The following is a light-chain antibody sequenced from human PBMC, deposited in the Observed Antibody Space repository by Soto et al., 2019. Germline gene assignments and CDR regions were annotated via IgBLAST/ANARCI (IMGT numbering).Light chain of an antibody. CDR1: QSVSSN. Sequence: EIVMTQSPATLSVSPGERATLSCRASQSVSSNLAWYQQKPGQAPRLLIYGASTRATGIPARFSGSGSGTEFTLTISSLQSEDFAVYSCQQYNNWPSLTIGGGTKVEIK. V-gene: IGKV3D-15*01. J-gene: IGKJ4*01. CDR3: QQYNNWPSLT. CDR2: GAS.